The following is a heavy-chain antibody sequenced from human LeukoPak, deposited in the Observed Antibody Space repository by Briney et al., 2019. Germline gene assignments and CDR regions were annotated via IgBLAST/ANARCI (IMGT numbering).Heavy chain of an antibody. V-gene: IGHV1-2*02. Sequence: ASVKVSCKASGYTFTGYYMHWVRQAPGQGLEWMGWINPNSGGTSYAQKFQGRVTMTRDTSISTAYMELSRLRSDDTAVYYCAREDRIAAAGEPLDYWGQGTLVTVSS. D-gene: IGHD6-13*01. CDR1: GYTFTGYY. J-gene: IGHJ4*02. CDR2: INPNSGGT. CDR3: AREDRIAAAGEPLDY.